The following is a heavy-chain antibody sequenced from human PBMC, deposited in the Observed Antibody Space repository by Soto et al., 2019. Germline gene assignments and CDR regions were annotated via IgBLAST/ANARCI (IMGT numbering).Heavy chain of an antibody. D-gene: IGHD3-10*01. J-gene: IGHJ5*02. CDR2: ISGSGGST. V-gene: IGHV3-23*01. Sequence: EVQLLESGGGLVQPGGSLRLSCAASGFTFSSYAMSWVRQAPGKGLEWVSAISGSGGSTYYADSVKGRFTISRDTSKNTLYLHMNSLRAEDTAVYYCAKETHYVSWRRRHGWFDPWCQGTLVTVS. CDR1: GFTFSSYA. CDR3: AKETHYVSWRRRHGWFDP.